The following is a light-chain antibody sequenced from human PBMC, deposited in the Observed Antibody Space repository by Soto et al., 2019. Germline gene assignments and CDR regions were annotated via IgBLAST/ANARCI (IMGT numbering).Light chain of an antibody. J-gene: IGKJ1*01. CDR2: LGS. CDR1: QSLMHSNVYNY. V-gene: IGKV2-28*01. CDR3: MQTLQTPWT. Sequence: DIVMTQSPLSLPVTPGEPASISCRSSQSLMHSNVYNYLDWYLQKPGQSPQLLIYLGSNRASGVPDRFSGSGSGTDLTLKISRVEAEDVGVYYCMQTLQTPWTFGQGTKV.